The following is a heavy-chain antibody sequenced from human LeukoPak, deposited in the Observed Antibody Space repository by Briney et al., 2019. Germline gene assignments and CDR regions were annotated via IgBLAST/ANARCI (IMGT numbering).Heavy chain of an antibody. CDR2: IYHSGST. Sequence: SGTLSLTCAVSGGSISSSNWWSWVRQPPGKGLEWIGEIYHSGSTNYNPSLKSRVTISVDTSKNQFSLKLSSVTAADTAVYYCARVLIVSWELLGIDYWGQGTLVTVSS. J-gene: IGHJ4*02. CDR3: ARVLIVSWELLGIDY. D-gene: IGHD1-26*01. V-gene: IGHV4-4*02. CDR1: GGSISSSNW.